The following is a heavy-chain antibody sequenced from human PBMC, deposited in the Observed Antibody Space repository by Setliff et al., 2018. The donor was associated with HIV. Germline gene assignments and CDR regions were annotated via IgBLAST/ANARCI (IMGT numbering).Heavy chain of an antibody. V-gene: IGHV5-51*01. D-gene: IGHD2-15*01. CDR2: VYPGDSGI. Sequence: PGESLKISCKGSGYSFTSYWIGWVRQMPGKGLEWMGIVYPGDSGIRYSPSFQGQVTVSADRSISTAYLHWIRLSASDTAMYYCARLDCSGGSCFSFDSWGQGTLVTV. CDR3: ARLDCSGGSCFSFDS. J-gene: IGHJ5*01. CDR1: GYSFTSYW.